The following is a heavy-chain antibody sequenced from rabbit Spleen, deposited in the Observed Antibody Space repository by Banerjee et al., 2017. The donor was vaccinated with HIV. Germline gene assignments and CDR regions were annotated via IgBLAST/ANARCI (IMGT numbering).Heavy chain of an antibody. J-gene: IGHJ4*01. V-gene: IGHV1S45*01. CDR1: GFSFGDRDV. CDR2: IYTGRGGT. CDR3: VRDLGYDDDSEKGYFNL. D-gene: IGHD2-1*01. Sequence: QEQLVEYGGDLVQPEGSLTLTCKASGFSFGDRDVMCWVRQAPGKGLEWIGAIYTGRGGTDYANWVNGRFTISSHNAQNTLYLQLNSLTVADTATYFCVRDLGYDDDSEKGYFNLWGPGTLVTVS.